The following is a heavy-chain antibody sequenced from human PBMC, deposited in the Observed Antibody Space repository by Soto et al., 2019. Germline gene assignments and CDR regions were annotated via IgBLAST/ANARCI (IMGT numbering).Heavy chain of an antibody. J-gene: IGHJ4*02. CDR2: IYYSGST. Sequence: SETLSLTCTVSGGSISSYYWSWIRQPPGKGLEWIGYIYYSGSTNYNPSLKSRVTISVDTSKNQFSLKLSSVTAADTAVYYCARVSDGYNKPPLATFDYWGQGTLVTVSS. V-gene: IGHV4-59*01. CDR3: ARVSDGYNKPPLATFDY. CDR1: GGSISSYY. D-gene: IGHD5-12*01.